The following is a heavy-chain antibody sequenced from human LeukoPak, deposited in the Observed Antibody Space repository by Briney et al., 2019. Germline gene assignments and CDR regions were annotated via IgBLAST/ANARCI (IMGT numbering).Heavy chain of an antibody. Sequence: SETLSLTCTVSGYSSSSGYYWGWIRQPPGKGLEWIGSIYHSGSTYYNPSLKSRVTISVDTSKNQFSLKLSSVTAADTAVYYCASSSSWYEDGFNVWGKGTTVTVSS. J-gene: IGHJ6*04. CDR2: IYHSGST. CDR1: GYSSSSGYY. D-gene: IGHD6-13*01. CDR3: ASSSSWYEDGFNV. V-gene: IGHV4-38-2*02.